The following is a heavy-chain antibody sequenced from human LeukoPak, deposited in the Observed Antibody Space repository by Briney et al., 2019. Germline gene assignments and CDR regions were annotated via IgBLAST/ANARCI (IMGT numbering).Heavy chain of an antibody. D-gene: IGHD2-15*01. CDR1: GFSFSSYW. J-gene: IGHJ4*02. CDR3: ARAVGYCSGGSCFIDY. V-gene: IGHV3-7*01. Sequence: PGGSLRLSCAASGFSFSSYWMSWVRQAPGKGLEWVASIKQDGSEKYYVDSVKGRFTISRDNAKNSLYLQMNSLRAEDTAVYYCARAVGYCSGGSCFIDYWGQGTLVTVSS. CDR2: IKQDGSEK.